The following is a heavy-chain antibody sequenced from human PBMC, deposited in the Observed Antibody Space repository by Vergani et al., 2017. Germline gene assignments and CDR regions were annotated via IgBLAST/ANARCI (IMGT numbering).Heavy chain of an antibody. CDR3: ARARVRADRGYGMDV. V-gene: IGHV1-8*01. CDR1: GYTFTSYD. D-gene: IGHD5/OR15-5a*01. CDR2: MNPNSANT. J-gene: IGHJ6*02. Sequence: QVQLVQSGAEVKKPGASVKVSCKASGYTFTSYDINWVRQATGQGIEWMGWMNPNSANTGYAQKFQGRVTMSRNPSISTAYMALSSLRSEETAVYYCARARVRADRGYGMDVWGQGTTVTVSS.